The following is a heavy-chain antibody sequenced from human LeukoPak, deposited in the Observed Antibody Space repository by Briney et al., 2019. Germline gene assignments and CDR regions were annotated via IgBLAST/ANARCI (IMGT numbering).Heavy chain of an antibody. J-gene: IGHJ4*02. CDR3: AKEGLQITTVTYIDY. V-gene: IGHV3-23*01. CDR1: RFTFSSYW. Sequence: PGGSLRLSCAASRFTFSSYWMSWVRQAPGKGLEWVSAISATGGTTYYADSGKGRFTISRDNSKNTLYLQMNSLRAEDTAVYYCAKEGLQITTVTYIDYWGQGTLVTVSS. CDR2: ISATGGTT. D-gene: IGHD4-17*01.